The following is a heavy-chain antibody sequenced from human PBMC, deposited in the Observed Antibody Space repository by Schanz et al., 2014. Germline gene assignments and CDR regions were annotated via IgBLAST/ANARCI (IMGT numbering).Heavy chain of an antibody. J-gene: IGHJ2*01. V-gene: IGHV3-21*05. CDR3: ARNRGSGGQNWYFDL. CDR1: GFGFSSYS. Sequence: EVQLVESGGGLIQPGGSLRLSCAASGFGFSSYSMNWVRQAPGKGLEWVSYVSSSSSYTHYADSVKGRFTISRDNAKNSLFLQLNSLRADDTAVYYCARNRGSGGQNWYFDLWGRGTLXTVSS. D-gene: IGHD1-26*01. CDR2: VSSSSSYT.